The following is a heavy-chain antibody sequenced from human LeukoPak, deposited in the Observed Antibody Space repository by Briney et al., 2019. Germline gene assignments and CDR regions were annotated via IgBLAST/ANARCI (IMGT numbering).Heavy chain of an antibody. J-gene: IGHJ4*02. CDR2: IIPIFGTA. V-gene: IGHV1-69*13. D-gene: IGHD3-10*01. CDR3: ASYYYGSGSYNYFDY. CDR1: GGTFSSYA. Sequence: SVKVSCKASGGTFSSYAISWVRQAPGQGLEWMGGIIPIFGTANYAQRFQGRVTITADESTSTAYMELSSLRSEDTAVYYCASYYYGSGSYNYFDYWGQGTLVTVSS.